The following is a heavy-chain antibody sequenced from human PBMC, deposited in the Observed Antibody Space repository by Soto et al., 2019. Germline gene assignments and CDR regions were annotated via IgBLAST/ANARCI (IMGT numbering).Heavy chain of an antibody. CDR1: GFTFSSYW. CDR2: INSDGSST. Sequence: EVQLVESGGGLVQPGGSLRLSCAASGFTFSSYWMHWVRQAPGKGLVWVSRINSDGSSTSYADSVKGRFTISRDNAKNTPYLQMNSLRVEDTAVYYCARGGSLTWYFDLWGRGTLVTVSS. J-gene: IGHJ2*01. V-gene: IGHV3-74*01. D-gene: IGHD1-26*01. CDR3: ARGGSLTWYFDL.